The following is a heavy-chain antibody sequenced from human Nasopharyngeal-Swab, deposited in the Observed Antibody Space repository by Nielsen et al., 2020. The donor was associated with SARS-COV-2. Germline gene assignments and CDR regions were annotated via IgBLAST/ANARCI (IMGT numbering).Heavy chain of an antibody. CDR2: INPSGGRT. J-gene: IGHJ4*02. Sequence: WVRHAPGQGSEWMGIINPSGGRTSYAQKFQGRVTMTRDTSTSTVYMELSSLRSEDTAVYYCARDLGYGDYGGGFDYWGQGTLVTVSS. D-gene: IGHD4-17*01. CDR3: ARDLGYGDYGGGFDY. V-gene: IGHV1-46*01.